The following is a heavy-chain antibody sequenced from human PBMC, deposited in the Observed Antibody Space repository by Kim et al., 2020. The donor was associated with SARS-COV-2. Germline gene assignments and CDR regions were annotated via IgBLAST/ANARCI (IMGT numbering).Heavy chain of an antibody. CDR1: GGSISSYY. CDR2: IYYSGST. CDR3: ARDKTPRHQSVNYEYVWGSPHMYDP. Sequence: SDTLSLTCTVSGGSISSYYWSWIRQPPGKGLEWIGYIYYSGSTNYNPSLKSRVTISVDTSKNQFSLKLSSVTAADTAVYYCARDKTPRHQSVNYEYVWGSPHMYDPWGQGTLVTVSS. D-gene: IGHD3-16*01. V-gene: IGHV4-59*13. J-gene: IGHJ5*02.